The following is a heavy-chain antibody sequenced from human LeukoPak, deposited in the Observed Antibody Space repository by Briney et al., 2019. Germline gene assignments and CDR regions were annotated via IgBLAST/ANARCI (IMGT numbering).Heavy chain of an antibody. Sequence: SETLSLTCAVYGGSFSGYYWSWIRQPPGKGLEWIGYIYYSGSTYYNPSLKSRVTISVDTSKNQFSLKLSSVTAADTAVYYCARTRGGSSGHSDYWGQGTLVTVSS. D-gene: IGHD3-22*01. J-gene: IGHJ4*02. CDR3: ARTRGGSSGHSDY. V-gene: IGHV4-34*01. CDR1: GGSFSGYY. CDR2: IYYSGST.